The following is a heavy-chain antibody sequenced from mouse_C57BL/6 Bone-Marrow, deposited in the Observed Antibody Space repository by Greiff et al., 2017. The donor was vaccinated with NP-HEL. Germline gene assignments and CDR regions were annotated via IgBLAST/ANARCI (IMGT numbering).Heavy chain of an antibody. D-gene: IGHD2-4*01. CDR2: IWSGGST. J-gene: IGHJ1*03. CDR1: GFSLTSYG. Sequence: QVQLQQSGPGLVQPSQSLSITCTVSGFSLTSYGVHWVRQSPGKGLEWLGVIWSGGSTDYNAAFISRLSISKDNSKSQVFFKMNSLQADDTAIYYCARKGYDYDRDWYFDVWGTGTTVTVSS. CDR3: ARKGYDYDRDWYFDV. V-gene: IGHV2-2*01.